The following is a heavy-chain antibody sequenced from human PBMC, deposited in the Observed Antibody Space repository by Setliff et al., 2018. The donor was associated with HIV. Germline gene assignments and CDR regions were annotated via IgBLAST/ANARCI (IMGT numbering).Heavy chain of an antibody. CDR3: ARDQERFLEWLLSADY. Sequence: GGSLRLSCAASRFTFSSYAMSWVRQAPGKGLEWVSDISGSGGSTYYADSVKGRFTISRDNSKNTLYLQMNSLRAEDTAVYYCARDQERFLEWLLSADYWGQGTLVTVSS. J-gene: IGHJ4*02. V-gene: IGHV3-23*01. CDR2: ISGSGGST. CDR1: RFTFSSYA. D-gene: IGHD3-3*01.